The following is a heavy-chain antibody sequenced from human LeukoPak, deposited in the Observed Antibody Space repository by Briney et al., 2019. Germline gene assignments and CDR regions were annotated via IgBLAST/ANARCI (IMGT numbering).Heavy chain of an antibody. V-gene: IGHV1-2*02. Sequence: ASVKVSCKASGYTFTGYYMHWVRQAPGQGREWMGWINPNSGGTNYAQKFQGRVTMTRDTSISTAYMELSRLRSDDTAVYYCGLWSGYHTGWFDPWGQGTLVTVSS. D-gene: IGHD3-3*01. J-gene: IGHJ5*02. CDR1: GYTFTGYY. CDR2: INPNSGGT. CDR3: GLWSGYHTGWFDP.